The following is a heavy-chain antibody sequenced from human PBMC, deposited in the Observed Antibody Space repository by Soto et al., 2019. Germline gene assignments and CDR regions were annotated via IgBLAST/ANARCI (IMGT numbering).Heavy chain of an antibody. CDR3: ARAHPGHAYGDY. CDR1: GGTFSSYT. D-gene: IGHD4-17*01. Sequence: QVQLVQSGAEVKKPGSSVKVSCKASGGTFSSYTISWVRQAPGQGLEWMGRIIPILGIANYAQKFQGRVTITADKSTSTAYMELSSLRSEDTAVYYCARAHPGHAYGDYWGQGTLVTVSS. CDR2: IIPILGIA. J-gene: IGHJ4*02. V-gene: IGHV1-69*02.